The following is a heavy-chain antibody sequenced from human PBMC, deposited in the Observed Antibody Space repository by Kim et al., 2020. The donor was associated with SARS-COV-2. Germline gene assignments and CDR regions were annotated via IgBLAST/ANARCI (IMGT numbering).Heavy chain of an antibody. J-gene: IGHJ3*02. V-gene: IGHV3-21*01. CDR2: ISSSSSYI. Sequence: GGSLRLSCAASGFTFSSYSMNWVRQAPGKGLEWVSSISSSSSYIYYADSVKGRFTISRDNAKNSLYLQMNSLRAEDTAVYYCARDQGADPSAFDIWGQGTMVTVSS. CDR3: ARDQGADPSAFDI. CDR1: GFTFSSYS. D-gene: IGHD1-26*01.